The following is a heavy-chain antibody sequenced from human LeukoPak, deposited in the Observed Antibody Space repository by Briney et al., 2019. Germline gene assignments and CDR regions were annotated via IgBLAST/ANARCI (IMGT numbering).Heavy chain of an antibody. D-gene: IGHD1-1*01. J-gene: IGHJ4*02. CDR3: ASGGYNWNDARFDY. CDR2: ISSSGSTI. V-gene: IGHV3-11*04. CDR1: GFTVSSNY. Sequence: GGSLRLSCAASGFTVSSNYMSWIRQAPGKGLEWVSYISSSGSTIYYADSVKGRFTISRDNAKNSLYLQMNSLRAEDTAVYYCASGGYNWNDARFDYWGQGTLVTVSS.